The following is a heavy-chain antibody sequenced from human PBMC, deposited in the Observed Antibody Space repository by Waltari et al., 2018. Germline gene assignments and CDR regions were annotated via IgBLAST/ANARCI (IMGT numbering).Heavy chain of an antibody. V-gene: IGHV5-51*01. CDR2: IYPGDSDT. Sequence: EVQLVQSGAEVKKPGESLKISCKGSGYSFTSYWSGWVRQMPGKGLEWMGIIYPGDSDTRYSPSFQGQVTISADKSISTAYLQWSSLKASDTAMYYCARHGRKSLLWWAFDIWGQGTMVTVSS. CDR1: GYSFTSYW. D-gene: IGHD3-10*01. J-gene: IGHJ3*02. CDR3: ARHGRKSLLWWAFDI.